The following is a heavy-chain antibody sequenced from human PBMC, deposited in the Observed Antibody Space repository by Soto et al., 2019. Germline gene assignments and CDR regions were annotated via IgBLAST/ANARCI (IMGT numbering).Heavy chain of an antibody. V-gene: IGHV1-69*01. CDR1: GGTFSSYA. D-gene: IGHD6-13*01. Sequence: QVQLVQSGAEVKKPGSSVKVSCTASGGTFSSYAISWVRQAPGQGLEWMGGVIPICGTANYAQKFQGRVTITADESTSTAYMELSSLRSEDTAVYYCARGRPAAASTEGEEDANWFDPWGQGTLVTVSS. CDR2: VIPICGTA. J-gene: IGHJ5*02. CDR3: ARGRPAAASTEGEEDANWFDP.